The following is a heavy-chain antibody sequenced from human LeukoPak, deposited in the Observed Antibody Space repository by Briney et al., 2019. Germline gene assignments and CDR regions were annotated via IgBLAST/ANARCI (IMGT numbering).Heavy chain of an antibody. CDR2: INSDGSST. CDR3: SRGIRAADI. Sequence: PGGSLRLTCAASGFTFSSYWMHWVRQAPGQGLGWVSRINSDGSSTSYADSVKGRCTISRDNAKKTLFLQMNSLILEVTAVCYCSRGIRAADIWGQGTMVTVSS. CDR1: GFTFSSYW. D-gene: IGHD6-13*01. V-gene: IGHV3-74*01. J-gene: IGHJ3*02.